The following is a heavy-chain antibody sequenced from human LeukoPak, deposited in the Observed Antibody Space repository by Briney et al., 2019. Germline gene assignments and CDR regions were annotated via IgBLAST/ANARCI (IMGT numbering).Heavy chain of an antibody. D-gene: IGHD2-2*03. CDR2: IYYSGST. V-gene: IGHV4-59*12. Sequence: NPSETLSLTCTVSGGSISSYYWSWIRQPPGKGLEWIGYIYYSGSTNYNPSLKSRVTISVDTSKNQFSLKLSSVTAADTAVYYCARGRLSRPGYCSSTSCQNYKRYNWFDPWGQGTLVTVSS. CDR3: ARGRLSRPGYCSSTSCQNYKRYNWFDP. CDR1: GGSISSYY. J-gene: IGHJ5*02.